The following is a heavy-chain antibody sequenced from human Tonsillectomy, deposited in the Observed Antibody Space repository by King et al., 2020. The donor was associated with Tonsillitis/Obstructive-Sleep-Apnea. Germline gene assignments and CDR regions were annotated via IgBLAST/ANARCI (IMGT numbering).Heavy chain of an antibody. D-gene: IGHD3-10*01. CDR2: INTYNGNT. J-gene: IGHJ3*02. V-gene: IGHV1-18*01. CDR3: ARLIGGSVNFDAFDI. CDR1: GYTFTSYG. Sequence: QLVQSGAEVKKPGASVKVSCKAFGYTFTSYGISWVRQAPGQGLEWRGWINTYNGNTNYAQKIQGRVTMTTDTSTSTAYMELRSLGSDDSAVYYCARLIGGSVNFDAFDIWGPGTMVTVSS.